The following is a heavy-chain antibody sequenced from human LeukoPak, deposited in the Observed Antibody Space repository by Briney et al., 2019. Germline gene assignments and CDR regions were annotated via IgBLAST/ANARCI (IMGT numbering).Heavy chain of an antibody. D-gene: IGHD3-3*01. V-gene: IGHV3-64*01. CDR1: GFTFSSYA. CDR3: ARGTDTKPFWSGYWVDV. J-gene: IGHJ6*02. Sequence: GGSLRLSCAASGFTFSSYAMHWVRQAPGKGLEYVSAISSNGGSTYYANSVKGRFTISRDNSKNTLYLQMGSLRAEDMAVYYCARGTDTKPFWSGYWVDVWGQGTTVTVSS. CDR2: ISSNGGST.